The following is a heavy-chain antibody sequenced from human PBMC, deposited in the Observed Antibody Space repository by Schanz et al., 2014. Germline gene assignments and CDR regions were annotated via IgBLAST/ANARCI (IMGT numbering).Heavy chain of an antibody. J-gene: IGHJ6*02. CDR1: GFTFSSYS. CDR2: ISSSSSTI. CDR3: ASSSYRLLSYYYAMDV. V-gene: IGHV3-48*01. Sequence: EVQLVESGGGLVQPGGSLRLSCAASGFTFSSYSMNWVRQAPGKGLEWVSYISSSSSTIYYADSVKGRFTISRDNAKNSLYLQMSSLRAEDTAVYYCASSSYRLLSYYYAMDVWGQGTTVTVSS. D-gene: IGHD1-26*01.